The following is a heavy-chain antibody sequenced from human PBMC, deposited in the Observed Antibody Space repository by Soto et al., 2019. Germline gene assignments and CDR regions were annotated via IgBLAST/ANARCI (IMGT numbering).Heavy chain of an antibody. J-gene: IGHJ4*02. CDR1: GGSISSSSYY. D-gene: IGHD2-21*02. CDR3: ARLNLEVTNPDYYFDY. Sequence: SETLSLTCTVSGGSISSSSYYWGWIRQPPGKGLEWIGSIYYSGSTYYNPSLKSRVTISVDTSKNQFSLKLSSVTAADTAVYYCARLNLEVTNPDYYFDYWGQGTLVTVSS. V-gene: IGHV4-39*01. CDR2: IYYSGST.